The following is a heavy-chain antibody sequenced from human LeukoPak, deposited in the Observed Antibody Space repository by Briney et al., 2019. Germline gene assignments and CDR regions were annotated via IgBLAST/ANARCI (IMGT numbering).Heavy chain of an antibody. CDR3: ARLAGQADAFDI. D-gene: IGHD2-15*01. J-gene: IGHJ3*02. V-gene: IGHV1-2*02. CDR1: GYTFIGYY. CDR2: INPNSGGT. Sequence: ASVKVSCKTSGYTFIGYYIHWVRQAPGQGLEWMGWINPNSGGTNYAQKFQGRVTMTRDTSISTAYMELSSLRSDDTAVYYCARLAGQADAFDIWGQGTMVTVSS.